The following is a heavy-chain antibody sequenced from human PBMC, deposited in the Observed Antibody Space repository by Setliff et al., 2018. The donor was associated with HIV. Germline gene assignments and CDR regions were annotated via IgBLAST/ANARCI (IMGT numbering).Heavy chain of an antibody. CDR1: GFTFSSYT. V-gene: IGHV3-21*01. J-gene: IGHJ3*02. D-gene: IGHD3-10*01. CDR2: ISSSYNSI. CDR3: ACPKEGYSGSGGAFQI. Sequence: PGGSLRLSCAISGFTFSSYTMHWVRQAPGKGLEWVSSISSSYNSIYYTDSMKGRFTISRDNAKNSLYLQMNSLRADDTAMYYCACPKEGYSGSGGAFQIWGQGTMVTVSS.